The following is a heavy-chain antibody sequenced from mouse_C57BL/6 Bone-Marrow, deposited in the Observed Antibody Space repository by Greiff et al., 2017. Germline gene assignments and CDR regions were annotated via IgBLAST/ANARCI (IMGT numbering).Heavy chain of an antibody. CDR1: GFTIKDDY. CDR2: IDPENGDT. V-gene: IGHV14-4*01. D-gene: IGHD1-1*01. CDR3: TTPTGGYYGGFGY. Sequence: VQLKESGAELVRPGASVKLSCTASGFTIKDDYMHWVKQRPEQGLEWIGWIDPENGDTEYASKFQGQATITADTSSNTAYLQLSSLTSEDTAVYYCTTPTGGYYGGFGYWGQGTTLTVSS. J-gene: IGHJ2*01.